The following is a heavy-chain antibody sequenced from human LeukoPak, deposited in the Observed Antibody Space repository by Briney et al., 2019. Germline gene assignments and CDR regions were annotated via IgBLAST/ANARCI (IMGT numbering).Heavy chain of an antibody. V-gene: IGHV7-4-1*02. Sequence: GASVKVSCKASGYTFTTYAMNWVRQAPGQGLEWMGWINTNTGNPTYAQGFTGRFVFSLDTSVSTAYLQISSLKAADTAVYYCARVGYGDYRWVDYWGQGTLVTVSS. CDR1: GYTFTTYA. J-gene: IGHJ4*02. CDR3: ARVGYGDYRWVDY. D-gene: IGHD4-17*01. CDR2: INTNTGNP.